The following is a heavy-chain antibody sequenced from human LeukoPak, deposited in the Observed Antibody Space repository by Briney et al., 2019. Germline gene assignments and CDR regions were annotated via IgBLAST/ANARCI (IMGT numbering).Heavy chain of an antibody. V-gene: IGHV3-48*01. J-gene: IGHJ5*02. Sequence: GGSLRLSCAASGFPFSSYSMNWVRQAPGKGLEWVSYISYSSSISYADSVKGRFTISRDNAKNSLYLQMNSLRAEDTAVYYCAKDPYYYGSGSWNWFDPWGQGTLVTVSS. CDR1: GFPFSSYS. CDR3: AKDPYYYGSGSWNWFDP. CDR2: ISYSSSI. D-gene: IGHD3-10*01.